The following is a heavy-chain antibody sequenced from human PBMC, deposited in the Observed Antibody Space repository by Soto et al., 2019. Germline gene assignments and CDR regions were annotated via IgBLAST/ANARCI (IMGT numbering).Heavy chain of an antibody. D-gene: IGHD6-19*01. Sequence: PSETLSLTCAVYGGSFSCYYWSWSRQPPGKGLEWIGEINHSGSTNYNPSLKSRVTISVDTSKNQFSLKLSSVTAADTAVYYCATTEPRSSGWFNYWGQGTLVTVSS. CDR1: GGSFSCYY. CDR2: INHSGST. CDR3: ATTEPRSSGWFNY. J-gene: IGHJ4*02. V-gene: IGHV4-34*01.